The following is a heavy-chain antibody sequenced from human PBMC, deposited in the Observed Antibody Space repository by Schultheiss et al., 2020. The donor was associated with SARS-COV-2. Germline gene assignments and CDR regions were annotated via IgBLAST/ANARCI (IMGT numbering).Heavy chain of an antibody. CDR2: IYYSGST. CDR3: ARISSGWYRVGQGGTFDI. J-gene: IGHJ3*02. D-gene: IGHD6-19*01. CDR1: GGSISSYY. Sequence: SQTLSLTCTVSGGSISSYYWSWIRQPPGKGLEWIGYIYYSGSTNYNPSLKSRVTISVDTSKNQFSLKLSSVTAADTAVYYCARISSGWYRVGQGGTFDIWGQGTMVTVSS. V-gene: IGHV4-59*01.